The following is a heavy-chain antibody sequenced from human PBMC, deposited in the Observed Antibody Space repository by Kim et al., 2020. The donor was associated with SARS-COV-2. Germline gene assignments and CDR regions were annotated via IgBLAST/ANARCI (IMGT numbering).Heavy chain of an antibody. J-gene: IGHJ6*02. CDR3: QSFVSASYGVDV. D-gene: IGHD3-16*01. CDR1: GFTLTNAY. V-gene: IGHV3-15*01. Sequence: GGSLRLSCAASGFTLTNAYMSWVRQAPWKGLEWVGLIKSKTDGGTAHYAAPVKGRFTISRDDSKNTLYLQMNSLKAEDTAVYYCQSFVSASYGVDVWGQGTTVTVSS. CDR2: IKSKTDGGTA.